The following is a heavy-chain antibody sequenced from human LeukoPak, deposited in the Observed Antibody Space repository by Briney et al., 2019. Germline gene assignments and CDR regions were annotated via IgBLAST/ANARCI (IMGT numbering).Heavy chain of an antibody. CDR3: ARAHIGYSYGLDAFDI. CDR1: GFTFSRYW. V-gene: IGHV3-21*01. Sequence: GGSLRLSCAASGFTFSRYWMSWVRQAPGKGLEWVSSISSSSSYIYYADSVKGRFTISRDNAKNSLYLQMNSLRAEDTAVYYCARAHIGYSYGLDAFDIWGQGTMVTVSS. D-gene: IGHD5-18*01. J-gene: IGHJ3*02. CDR2: ISSSSSYI.